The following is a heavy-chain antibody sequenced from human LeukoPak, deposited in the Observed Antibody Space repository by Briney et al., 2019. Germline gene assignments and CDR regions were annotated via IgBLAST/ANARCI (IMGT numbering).Heavy chain of an antibody. V-gene: IGHV3-7*04. CDR3: ARENYYDSSGNDAFDV. D-gene: IGHD3-22*01. J-gene: IGHJ3*01. CDR1: GFTFSTYW. Sequence: GGSLRLSCTVSGFTFSTYWMTWVRQAPGKGLEWVANIKQDGSEKYYVDSVKGRVTITRDNAKKALYLEMNSLRVEDTALYYCARENYYDSSGNDAFDVWGQGTMVTVSS. CDR2: IKQDGSEK.